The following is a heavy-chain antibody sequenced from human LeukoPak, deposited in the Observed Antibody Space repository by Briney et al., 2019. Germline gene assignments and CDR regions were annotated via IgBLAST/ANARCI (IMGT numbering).Heavy chain of an antibody. V-gene: IGHV3-21*01. Sequence: GGSLRLSCAASGFTFSSYSMDWVRQAPGKGLEWVSSISSSSYIYYADSVKGRFTISRDNAKNSLYLQMNSLRAEDTAVYYCARDYSRRLDYFDYWGQGTLVTVSS. J-gene: IGHJ4*02. CDR3: ARDYSRRLDYFDY. CDR2: ISSSSYI. D-gene: IGHD3-22*01. CDR1: GFTFSSYS.